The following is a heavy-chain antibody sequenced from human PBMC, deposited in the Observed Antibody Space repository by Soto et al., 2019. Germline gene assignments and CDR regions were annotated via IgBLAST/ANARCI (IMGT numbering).Heavy chain of an antibody. CDR1: GFTFSSYG. Sequence: QVQLVESGGGVVQPGRSLRLSCAASGFTFSSYGMHWVRQAPGKGLEWMAVIWYDGSNKYYADSVKGRFTISRDNSKNTLYLQMNSLRAEDTAVYYCARVGYYDSSGYSYWGQGTLVTVSS. CDR3: ARVGYYDSSGYSY. V-gene: IGHV3-33*01. CDR2: IWYDGSNK. D-gene: IGHD3-22*01. J-gene: IGHJ4*02.